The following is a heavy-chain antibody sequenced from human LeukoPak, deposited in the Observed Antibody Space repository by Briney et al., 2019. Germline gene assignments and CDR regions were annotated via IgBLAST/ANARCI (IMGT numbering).Heavy chain of an antibody. CDR1: GVSISSYY. V-gene: IGHV4-59*01. J-gene: IGHJ6*02. CDR2: IYYSGST. CDR3: ARESYYDSSGYYDYYYGMDV. Sequence: PSETLSLTCTVSGVSISSYYWSWLRQPPGKGLEWLGYIYYSGSTNYNPSLKSRVTISVDTSKNQFSLKLSSVTAADTAVYYCARESYYDSSGYYDYYYGMDVWGQGTTVTVSS. D-gene: IGHD3-22*01.